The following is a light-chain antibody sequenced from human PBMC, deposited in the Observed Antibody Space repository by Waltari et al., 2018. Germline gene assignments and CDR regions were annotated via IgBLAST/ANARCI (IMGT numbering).Light chain of an antibody. Sequence: EIVLTQSPGTLPLSQGERATPSCRASQSVSSSYLAWYQQKPGQAPRLLVYGASTRATGIPDRFSGSGSGTDFTLTISRLEPEDFAVYFCQQYGNSLFTFGPGTKVDIK. J-gene: IGKJ3*01. CDR3: QQYGNSLFT. CDR2: GAS. V-gene: IGKV3-20*01. CDR1: QSVSSSY.